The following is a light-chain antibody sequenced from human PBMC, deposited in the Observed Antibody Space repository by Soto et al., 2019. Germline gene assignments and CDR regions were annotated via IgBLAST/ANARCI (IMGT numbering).Light chain of an antibody. J-gene: IGLJ1*01. V-gene: IGLV2-14*01. CDR2: DVR. CDR3: SSYTNISTYV. Sequence: QSVLTQPASVSGSPGQSITISCTGTSSDVGGYNYVSWYQQHPGKAPKLMIYDVRNRPSGVSNRFSGSKSVNTASLTISGLQAEDEADYYCSSYTNISTYVFGTGTSHRP. CDR1: SSDVGGYNY.